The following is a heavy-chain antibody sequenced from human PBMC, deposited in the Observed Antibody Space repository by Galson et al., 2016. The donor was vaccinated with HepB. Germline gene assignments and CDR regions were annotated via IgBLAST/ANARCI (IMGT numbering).Heavy chain of an antibody. J-gene: IGHJ5*02. CDR3: APTFTVFGVISWFGP. CDR2: IYWEGGK. D-gene: IGHD3-3*01. Sequence: PALVKPTQTLTLTCTFSGFSLDTSGLGVTWIRQPPGKALEWLAVIYWEGGKHYSPSLESRHSVTKDTSEIQVVLTLTNVDPAATATYYCAPTFTVFGVISWFGPWGQGTLVTVSS. CDR1: GFSLDTSGLG. V-gene: IGHV2-5*02.